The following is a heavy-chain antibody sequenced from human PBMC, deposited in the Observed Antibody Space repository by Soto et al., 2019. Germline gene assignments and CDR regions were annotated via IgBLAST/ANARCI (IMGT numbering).Heavy chain of an antibody. D-gene: IGHD3-16*01. V-gene: IGHV4-39*01. Sequence: QLQLQESGPGLVKPSETLSLTCTVSGGSMSNGGYYWGWIRQPPGKGLEWIGSIYYSGSTYNNPSLMRRLTMYIDTSKTQFSLKVTSVTAADTAVYYCARSRGEPPEGFDYWGQGTLVTVSS. CDR1: GGSMSNGGYY. CDR3: ARSRGEPPEGFDY. J-gene: IGHJ4*02. CDR2: IYYSGST.